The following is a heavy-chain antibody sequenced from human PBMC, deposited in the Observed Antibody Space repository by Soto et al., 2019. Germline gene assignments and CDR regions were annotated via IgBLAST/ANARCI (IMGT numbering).Heavy chain of an antibody. J-gene: IGHJ4*02. CDR1: GGSFSGYY. Sequence: PSETLSLTCAVYGGSFSGYYWSWIRQPPGKGLEWIGEINHSGSTNYNPSLKIRVTISVDTSKNQFSLKLSSVTAADTAVYYCARGFCSSSTSCAKALVDYWGQGTLVTVSS. CDR2: INHSGST. V-gene: IGHV4-34*01. D-gene: IGHD2-2*01. CDR3: ARGFCSSSTSCAKALVDY.